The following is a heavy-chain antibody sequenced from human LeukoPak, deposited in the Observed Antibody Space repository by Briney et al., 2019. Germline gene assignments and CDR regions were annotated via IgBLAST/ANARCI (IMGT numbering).Heavy chain of an antibody. V-gene: IGHV3-23*01. CDR1: GFTFSSYA. J-gene: IGHJ4*02. CDR2: ISGSGGST. Sequence: GGSLRLSCATSGFTFSSYAMSWVRQAPGKGLEWVSGISGSGGSTYYADSVKGRFTITRDNSKNTLYLQMNSLRAEDTAVYYCAILYSSSWYVGYWGQGTLVTVSS. D-gene: IGHD6-13*01. CDR3: AILYSSSWYVGY.